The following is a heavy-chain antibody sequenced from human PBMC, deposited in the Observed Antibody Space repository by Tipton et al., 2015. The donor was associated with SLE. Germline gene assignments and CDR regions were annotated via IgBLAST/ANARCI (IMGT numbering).Heavy chain of an antibody. Sequence: TLSLTCTVSGGSISSGDYYWSWIRQPPGKGLEWIGYIYYSGSTYYNPSLKSRVTISVDTSKNQFSLKLSSVTAADTAVYYCASREVSSYYYYYMDVWGKGTTVTVSS. CDR1: GGSISSGDYY. CDR2: IYYSGST. CDR3: ASREVSSYYYYYMDV. D-gene: IGHD2-2*01. V-gene: IGHV4-30-4*01. J-gene: IGHJ6*03.